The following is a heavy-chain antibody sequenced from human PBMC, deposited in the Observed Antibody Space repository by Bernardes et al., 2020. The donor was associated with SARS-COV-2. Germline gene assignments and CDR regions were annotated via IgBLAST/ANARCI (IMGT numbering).Heavy chain of an antibody. V-gene: IGHV1-18*04. J-gene: IGHJ4*02. D-gene: IGHD3-16*01. CDR2: ISAYNGNT. Sequence: AAVQGSCKASGYTFTSYGISWVRQAPGQGLEWMGWISAYNGNTNYAQKLQGRVTMTTDTSTSTAYMELRSLRSDDTAVYYCARESLGYYFDYWGQGTLVTVSS. CDR1: GYTFTSYG. CDR3: ARESLGYYFDY.